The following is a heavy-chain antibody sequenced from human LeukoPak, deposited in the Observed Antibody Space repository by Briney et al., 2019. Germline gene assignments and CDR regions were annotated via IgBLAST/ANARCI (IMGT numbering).Heavy chain of an antibody. Sequence: GGSLRLSCAASGFTVSNKYMSWVRQAPGKGLEWVSVIYSGGTDSVKGRFTISRDNSKNTVYLQMNSLTADDTAIYYCARETGGWDAFDIWGQGTMVAVSS. CDR2: IYSGGT. J-gene: IGHJ3*02. D-gene: IGHD1-14*01. CDR3: ARETGGWDAFDI. V-gene: IGHV3-53*01. CDR1: GFTVSNKY.